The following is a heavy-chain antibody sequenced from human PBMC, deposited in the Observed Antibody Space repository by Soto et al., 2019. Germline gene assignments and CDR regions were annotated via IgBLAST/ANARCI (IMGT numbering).Heavy chain of an antibody. J-gene: IGHJ6*02. CDR2: TNPNSGGT. CDR1: GYTFTGYY. V-gene: IGHV1-2*04. CDR3: GVAGTSTEEYYGMDV. D-gene: IGHD6-19*01. Sequence: ASVKVSCKASGYTFTGYYMHWLRQAPGQGLEWMGWTNPNSGGTNYAQKFQGWVTMTRDTSISTAYMELSRLRSDDTAVYYCGVAGTSTEEYYGMDVWGQGTTVTVSS.